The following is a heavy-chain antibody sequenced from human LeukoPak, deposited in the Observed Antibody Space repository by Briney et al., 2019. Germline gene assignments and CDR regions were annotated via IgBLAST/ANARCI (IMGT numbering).Heavy chain of an antibody. CDR2: ISTSSYYI. V-gene: IGHV3-21*01. Sequence: GGSLRLSCAASGFTPRSYSMNWVRQAPGKGLEWVSYISTSSYYIYYADSVKGRFTISRDDAKNSLYLQMSSLRAEDTALYYCARDASGSSTGLMDSWGQGTLVTVSS. D-gene: IGHD1-26*01. J-gene: IGHJ4*02. CDR1: GFTPRSYS. CDR3: ARDASGSSTGLMDS.